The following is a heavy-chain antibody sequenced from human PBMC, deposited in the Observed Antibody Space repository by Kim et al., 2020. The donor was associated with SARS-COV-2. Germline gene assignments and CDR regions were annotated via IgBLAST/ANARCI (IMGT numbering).Heavy chain of an antibody. CDR1: GGSFSGYY. J-gene: IGHJ6*02. Sequence: SETLSLTCAVYGGSFSGYYWSWIRQPPGKGLEWIGEINHSGSTNYNPSLKSRVTISVDTSKNQFSLKLSSVTAADTAVYYCARARGYYYYYYGMDVWGQGTTVTVSS. V-gene: IGHV4-34*01. CDR3: ARARGYYYYYYGMDV. CDR2: INHSGST.